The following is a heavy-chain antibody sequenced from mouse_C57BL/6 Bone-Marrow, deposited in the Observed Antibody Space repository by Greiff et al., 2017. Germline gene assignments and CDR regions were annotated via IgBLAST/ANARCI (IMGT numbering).Heavy chain of an antibody. Sequence: VQLQQPGAELVMPGASVKLSCKASGYTFTSYWMHWVKQRPGHGLEWIGEIDTSDSYTNYNQKVKGKSTLTVDKSSSTAYRQLSSLTSEDPAVYYCARDGYLAWFAYWGQGTLVTVSA. CDR2: IDTSDSYT. J-gene: IGHJ3*01. CDR3: ARDGYLAWFAY. V-gene: IGHV1-69*01. CDR1: GYTFTSYW. D-gene: IGHD2-3*01.